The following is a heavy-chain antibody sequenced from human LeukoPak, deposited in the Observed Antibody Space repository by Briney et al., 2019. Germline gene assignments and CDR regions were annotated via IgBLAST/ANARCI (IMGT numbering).Heavy chain of an antibody. J-gene: IGHJ1*01. CDR1: GFTFSSYA. V-gene: IGHV3-23*01. D-gene: IGHD3-3*01. CDR3: AKDSGMVITEYFQH. Sequence: GGSLRLSCAASGFTFSSYAMSCVRQAPGKGLEWVSAISGSGGSTYYADSVKGRFTISRDNSKNTLYLQMNSLRAEDTAVYYCAKDSGMVITEYFQHWGQGTLVTVSS. CDR2: ISGSGGST.